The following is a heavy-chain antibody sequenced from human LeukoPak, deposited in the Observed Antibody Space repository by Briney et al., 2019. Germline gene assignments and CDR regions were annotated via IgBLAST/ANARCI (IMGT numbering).Heavy chain of an antibody. D-gene: IGHD4-17*01. CDR1: GLTVNDNY. CDR3: ARANPVYGDFDY. CDR2: IFPDGQT. V-gene: IGHV3-53*01. J-gene: IGHJ4*02. Sequence: GGSLRLPCALSGLTVNDNYMSWVRQAPGKGLEWVSLIFPDGQTYYADFVQGRFSISRDMSRNILFLDMSSLRAEDTAVFFCARANPVYGDFDYWGQGTLVTVSS.